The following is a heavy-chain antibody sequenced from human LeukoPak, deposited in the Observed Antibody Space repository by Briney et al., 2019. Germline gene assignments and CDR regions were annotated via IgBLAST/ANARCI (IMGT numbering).Heavy chain of an antibody. CDR2: IYHSGST. CDR1: GGSISSSTW. Sequence: PSETLSLTCAVSGGSISSSTWGSWVRQPPGKGLEWIGEIYHSGSTNYNPSLKSRVTISVDKSKNQFSLKLSSVTAADTAVYYCARGAGDSSSWSAILYYFDYWGQGTLVTVSS. D-gene: IGHD6-13*01. CDR3: ARGAGDSSSWSAILYYFDY. V-gene: IGHV4-4*02. J-gene: IGHJ4*02.